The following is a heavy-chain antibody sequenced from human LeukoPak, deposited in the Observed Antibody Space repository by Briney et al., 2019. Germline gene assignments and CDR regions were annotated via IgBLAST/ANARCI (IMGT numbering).Heavy chain of an antibody. CDR3: ARAYWGYSPLYYYGMDV. J-gene: IGHJ6*02. D-gene: IGHD7-27*01. CDR2: ISAYNGNT. Sequence: ASVKVSCKASGYTFTSYGIGWVRQAPGQGLEWMGWISAYNGNTNYAQKLQGRVTMTTDTSTSTAYMELRSLRSDDTAVYYCARAYWGYSPLYYYGMDVWGQGTTVTVSS. CDR1: GYTFTSYG. V-gene: IGHV1-18*01.